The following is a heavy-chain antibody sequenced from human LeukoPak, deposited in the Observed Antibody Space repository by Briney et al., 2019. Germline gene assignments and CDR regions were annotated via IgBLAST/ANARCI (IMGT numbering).Heavy chain of an antibody. CDR2: IYYSGST. J-gene: IGHJ4*02. D-gene: IGHD3-22*01. CDR1: GSSISSGGYY. CDR3: ARGDDSSGYYYSDFFDY. V-gene: IGHV4-31*03. Sequence: SETLSLTCTVSGSSISSGGYYCSWIRQHPGKGLEWIGYIYYSGSTYYNPSLKSRVTISVDTSKNQFSLKLSSVTAADTAVYYCARGDDSSGYYYSDFFDYWGQGTLVTVSS.